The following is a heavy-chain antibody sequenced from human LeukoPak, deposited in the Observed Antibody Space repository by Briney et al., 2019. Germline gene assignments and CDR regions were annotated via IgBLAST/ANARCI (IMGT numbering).Heavy chain of an antibody. CDR1: GVTVSGYY. D-gene: IGHD2-15*01. V-gene: IGHV4-34*01. CDR3: ARRPASDIVENWFDP. J-gene: IGHJ5*02. Sequence: PSETVSLICAVYGVTVSGYYWSWMPQPPGKGLEGIGEINYSGSTKYNPSLKSRVTISVDTSKNQFSLKLGSVTAADTAVYSCARRPASDIVENWFDPWGQGTLVTVSS. CDR2: INYSGST.